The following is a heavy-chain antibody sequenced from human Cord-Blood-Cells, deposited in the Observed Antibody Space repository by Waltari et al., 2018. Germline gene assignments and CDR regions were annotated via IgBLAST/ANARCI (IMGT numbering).Heavy chain of an antibody. Sequence: QLQLQESGPGLVKPSETLSLTCTVSGGSISSSSYYWGWIRQPPGKGLEWIGSIYYSGSTYYNPSLKSRVTISVDTSKNQFSLKLSSVTAADTAVYYCARPGGAVAGTHWFDPWGQGTLVTVSS. D-gene: IGHD6-19*01. J-gene: IGHJ5*02. CDR1: GGSISSSSYY. CDR3: ARPGGAVAGTHWFDP. V-gene: IGHV4-39*01. CDR2: IYYSGST.